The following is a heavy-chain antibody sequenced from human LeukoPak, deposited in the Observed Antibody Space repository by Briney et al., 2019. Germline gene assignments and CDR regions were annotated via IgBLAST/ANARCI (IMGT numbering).Heavy chain of an antibody. D-gene: IGHD3-9*01. CDR1: GFTFSSYA. Sequence: GGSLRLSCAASGFTFSSYAMHWVRQAPGKGLEWVAVISYDGSKKYYADSVKGRFTISRDNSKNTLYLQMNSLRAEDTAVYYCARADDILTGYNGMDVWGQGTMVSVS. CDR3: ARADDILTGYNGMDV. J-gene: IGHJ6*02. V-gene: IGHV3-30*04. CDR2: ISYDGSKK.